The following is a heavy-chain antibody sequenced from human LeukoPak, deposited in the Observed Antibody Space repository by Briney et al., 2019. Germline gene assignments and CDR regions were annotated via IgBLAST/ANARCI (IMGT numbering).Heavy chain of an antibody. J-gene: IGHJ4*02. D-gene: IGHD7-27*01. CDR1: GYSISSGYY. CDR3: ASRKLGNDY. V-gene: IGHV4-38-2*01. Sequence: SETLSLTCVVSGYSISSGYYWGWIRQPPGKGLEWIGSIYHTGSAYYNPSLKSRVTISADTSKNQFSLKLISVTAADTAVYYCASRKLGNDYWGQGTLVTVSS. CDR2: IYHTGSA.